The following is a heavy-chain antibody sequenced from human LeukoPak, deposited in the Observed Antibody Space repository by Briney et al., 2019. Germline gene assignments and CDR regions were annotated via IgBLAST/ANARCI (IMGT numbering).Heavy chain of an antibody. D-gene: IGHD2-15*01. CDR2: MSGTGSYK. V-gene: IGHV3-21*01. CDR1: GFIFSDYT. Sequence: PGGSLRLSCAASGFIFSDYTLTWVRQAPGKGLEWVSTMSGTGSYKSYADSVKGRFTMSRDNANNSVFLQMNSLRAEDTAVYYCARDRCGDPDVSCSGGSLEYWGQGTLITVSS. CDR3: ARDRCGDPDVSCSGGSLEY. J-gene: IGHJ4*02.